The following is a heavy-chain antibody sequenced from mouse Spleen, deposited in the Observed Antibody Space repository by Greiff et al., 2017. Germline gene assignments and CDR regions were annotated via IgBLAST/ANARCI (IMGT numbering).Heavy chain of an antibody. V-gene: IGHV1-53*01. J-gene: IGHJ1*03. D-gene: IGHD1-2*01. CDR1: GYTFTSYW. CDR3: ARPDTARGYFDV. CDR2: INPSNGGT. Sequence: QVQLQQPGTELVKPGASVKLSCKASGYTFTSYWMHWVKLRPGQGLEWIGNINPSNGGTNYNEKFKSKATLTVDKSSSTAYMQLSSLTSEDSAVYYCARPDTARGYFDVWGTGTTVTVSS.